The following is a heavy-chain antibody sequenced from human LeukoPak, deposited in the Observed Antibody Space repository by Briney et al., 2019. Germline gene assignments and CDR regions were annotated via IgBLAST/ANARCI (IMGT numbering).Heavy chain of an antibody. CDR2: ISAYNDDT. CDR1: GYTFTSYG. Sequence: GASVKVSCKASGYTFTSYGITWVRQAPGRGLEWMGWISAYNDDTNYAQKLQGRVAMTTDTSTSTAYMELRSLRSDDTTVYYCARDRGIVVVVADYWGQGTLVTVSS. J-gene: IGHJ4*02. V-gene: IGHV1-18*01. D-gene: IGHD2-15*01. CDR3: ARDRGIVVVVADY.